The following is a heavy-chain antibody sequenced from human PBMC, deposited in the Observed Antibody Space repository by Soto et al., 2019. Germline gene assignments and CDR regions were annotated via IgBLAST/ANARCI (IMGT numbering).Heavy chain of an antibody. Sequence: SETLSLTCPVSGGSISSSTYCWGWIRQPPGKGLEWLGTIYYSGSTYYNPSLKSRVTVSVDTSKNQFSLKLSSVTASDTAVYYCARRGYNYGYGWFDPWGQGTLVTVSS. J-gene: IGHJ5*02. V-gene: IGHV4-39*01. CDR1: GGSISSSTYC. D-gene: IGHD5-18*01. CDR3: ARRGYNYGYGWFDP. CDR2: IYYSGST.